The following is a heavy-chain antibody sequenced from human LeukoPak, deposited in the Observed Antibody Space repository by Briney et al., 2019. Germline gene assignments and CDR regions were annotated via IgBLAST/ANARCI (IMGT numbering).Heavy chain of an antibody. CDR3: ARGGGLDV. D-gene: IGHD3-16*01. Sequence: SGGSLRLSCAASGFIFSSYSMNWVRQAPGKGLEWVASINHNGNVNYYVDSVKGRFTISRDNAKNSLYLQMSNWRAEDTAVYFCARGGGLDVWGQGPRSPSP. J-gene: IGHJ6*02. V-gene: IGHV3-7*03. CDR2: INHNGNVN. CDR1: GFIFSSYS.